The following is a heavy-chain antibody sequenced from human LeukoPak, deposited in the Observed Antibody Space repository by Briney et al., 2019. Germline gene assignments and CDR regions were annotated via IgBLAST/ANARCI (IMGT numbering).Heavy chain of an antibody. CDR2: ISSSASTI. V-gene: IGHV3-11*01. J-gene: IGHJ4*02. CDR3: ASGDFWRGHYRGLLDY. Sequence: GGSLRLSCAASGFTFGDYYMSWIRQAPGKGLEGVSYISSSASTIYNADYADSVKGRFTISRDNAKNSLYLQMSSLRAEDTAVYYCASGDFWRGHYRGLLDYWGQGTLVTVSS. CDR1: GFTFGDYY. D-gene: IGHD3-3*01.